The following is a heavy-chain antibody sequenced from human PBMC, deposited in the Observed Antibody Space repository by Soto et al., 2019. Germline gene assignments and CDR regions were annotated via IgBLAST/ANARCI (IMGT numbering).Heavy chain of an antibody. CDR2: ITSGGST. Sequence: PGGSLRLSCAASRFTSSHHAMDWVRQAPGKGLEWVSAITSGGSTYYADSVKGRFTISRDNSKNMLYLQMHSLRAEDTALYYCAKDQVDYDFWSGYSHLDYWGRGTLVTVSS. J-gene: IGHJ4*02. CDR3: AKDQVDYDFWSGYSHLDY. V-gene: IGHV3-23*01. CDR1: RFTSSHHA. D-gene: IGHD3-3*01.